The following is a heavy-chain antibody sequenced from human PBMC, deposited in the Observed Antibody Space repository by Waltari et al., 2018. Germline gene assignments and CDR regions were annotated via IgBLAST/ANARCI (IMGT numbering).Heavy chain of an antibody. D-gene: IGHD5-12*01. CDR3: ARVGATTEQFDY. CDR2: MNPNSGNA. CDR1: GYTFTSYD. J-gene: IGHJ4*02. V-gene: IGHV1-8*02. Sequence: QVQLVQSGAEVKKPGASVKVSCKASGYTFTSYDINWVRQATGQGLEWMGWMNPNSGNAGDAQKFQGRVTMTRNTSVSTAYMELSSLRSEDTAVYYCARVGATTEQFDYWGQGTLVTVSS.